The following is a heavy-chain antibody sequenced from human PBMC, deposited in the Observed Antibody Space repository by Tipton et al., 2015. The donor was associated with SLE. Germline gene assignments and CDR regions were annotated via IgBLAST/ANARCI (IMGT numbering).Heavy chain of an antibody. CDR3: ARDTAHYGSGDGAFDI. J-gene: IGHJ3*02. Sequence: TLSLTCTVSAGSIRSNNYYWGWIRQPPGKGLEWIASMSYNRNTYYHPSLKSRATMSVDTSKNQFSLKLSSVTAADTAVYYCARDTAHYGSGDGAFDIWGQGTMVTVSS. V-gene: IGHV4-39*07. D-gene: IGHD3-10*01. CDR2: MSYNRNT. CDR1: AGSIRSNNYY.